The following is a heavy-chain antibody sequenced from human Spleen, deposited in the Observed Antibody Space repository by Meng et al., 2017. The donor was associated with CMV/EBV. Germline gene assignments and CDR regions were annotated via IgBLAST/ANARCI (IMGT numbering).Heavy chain of an antibody. J-gene: IGHJ4*02. V-gene: IGHV4-59*01. D-gene: IGHD7-27*01. CDR3: ARGFDSQTGDRFYY. Sequence: SETLSLTCAVYGGSFSGYYWRWIRQPPGKGLEWIGYIYYSGSTHYNPSVKGRLTISVDTSKNQFSLRLTSVTAADTAVYYCARGFDSQTGDRFYYWGQGTLVTVSS. CDR2: IYYSGST. CDR1: GGSFSGYY.